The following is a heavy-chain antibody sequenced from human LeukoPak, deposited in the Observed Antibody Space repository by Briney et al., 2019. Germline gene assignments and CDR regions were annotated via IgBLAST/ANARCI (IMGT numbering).Heavy chain of an antibody. CDR3: ARVLHYDYVWGSYRYTGSSDY. CDR1: GFTFSSYS. D-gene: IGHD3-16*02. J-gene: IGHJ4*02. V-gene: IGHV3-21*01. Sequence: PGGSLRLSCAASGFTFSSYSMNCVRQAPGKGLEWVSSISSSSSYIYYADSVKGRFTISRDNAKNSLYLQMNSLRAEDTAVYYCARVLHYDYVWGSYRYTGSSDYWGQGTLVTVSS. CDR2: ISSSSSYI.